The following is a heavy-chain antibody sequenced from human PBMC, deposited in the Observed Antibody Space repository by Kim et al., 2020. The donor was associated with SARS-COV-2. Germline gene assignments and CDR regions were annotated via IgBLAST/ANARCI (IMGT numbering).Heavy chain of an antibody. D-gene: IGHD3-22*01. V-gene: IGHV3-49*02. CDR3: TRDLDSSGSTG. CDR2: KAYGRAT. J-gene: IGHJ4*02. Sequence: KAYGRATGYAASVNGRFTISRDDSKNIAYLQMNGLNTGDTAVYYCTRDLDSSGSTGWGQGTLVTVSS.